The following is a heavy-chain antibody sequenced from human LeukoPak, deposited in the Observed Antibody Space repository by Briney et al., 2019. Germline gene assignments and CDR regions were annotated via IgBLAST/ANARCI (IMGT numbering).Heavy chain of an antibody. Sequence: PSETLSLTCTVSAASISSYYWSGVRQPPGKGLEWIGYIYYSGSNNYNPSLKSRVTISIDTSKNQFSLNLSSMTAADTAVYYCARVFWGQLHAFDFWGQGTMVTVSS. CDR1: AASISSYY. CDR3: ARVFWGQLHAFDF. CDR2: IYYSGSN. D-gene: IGHD1-26*01. V-gene: IGHV4-59*01. J-gene: IGHJ3*01.